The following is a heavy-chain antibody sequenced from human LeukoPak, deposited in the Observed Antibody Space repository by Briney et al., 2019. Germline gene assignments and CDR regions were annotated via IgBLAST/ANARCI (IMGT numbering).Heavy chain of an antibody. CDR2: IYYSGST. CDR1: GGSISSSSYY. D-gene: IGHD6-19*01. Sequence: SETLSLTCTVSGGSISSSSYYWGWIRQPPGKGLEWIGSIYYSGSTYYNPSLKSRVTISVDTSKNQFSLKLSSVTAADTALYYCARDSQMVSGWDAFDVWGQGTMVIVSS. CDR3: ARDSQMVSGWDAFDV. V-gene: IGHV4-39*07. J-gene: IGHJ3*01.